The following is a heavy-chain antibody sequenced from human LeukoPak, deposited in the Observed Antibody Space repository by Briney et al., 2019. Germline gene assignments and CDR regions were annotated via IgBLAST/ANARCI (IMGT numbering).Heavy chain of an antibody. CDR1: GYSFTNYG. J-gene: IGHJ4*02. CDR2: ISTYNGHT. CDR3: ARDPTSGNVNVRAYFDH. V-gene: IGHV1-18*01. Sequence: ASVKVSCKASGYSFTNYGFSWLRQAPGQGLEWMGWISTYNGHTYYRQELRGRISLTTDTSTGTAYMELRSLGSDDTAVYYCARDPTSGNVNVRAYFDHWGQGTLFTVSS.